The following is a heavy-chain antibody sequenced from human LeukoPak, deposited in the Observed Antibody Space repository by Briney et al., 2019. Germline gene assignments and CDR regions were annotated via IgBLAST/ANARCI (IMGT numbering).Heavy chain of an antibody. Sequence: SETLSLTCTVSGGSISSGDYYWSWIRQPPGKGLEWIGYIYYSGSTYYNPSLKSRVTISVDTSKNQFSLKLSSVTAADTAVYYCARVASAAHGNYYYYYMDVWGKGTTVTVSS. CDR3: ARVASAAHGNYYYYYMDV. J-gene: IGHJ6*03. D-gene: IGHD6-13*01. V-gene: IGHV4-30-4*08. CDR2: IYYSGST. CDR1: GGSISSGDYY.